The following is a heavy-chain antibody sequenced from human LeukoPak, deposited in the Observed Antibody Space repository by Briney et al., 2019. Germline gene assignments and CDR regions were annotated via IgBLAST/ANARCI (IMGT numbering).Heavy chain of an antibody. Sequence: SETLSLTCAVYGGSFSGYYWSWIRQPPGKGLEWIGEINHSGGTNYNPSLKSRVTISVDTSKNQFSLKLSSVTAADTAVYYCARDVATTYAFDIWGQGTMVTVSS. CDR1: GGSFSGYY. D-gene: IGHD5-24*01. CDR3: ARDVATTYAFDI. CDR2: INHSGGT. V-gene: IGHV4-34*01. J-gene: IGHJ3*02.